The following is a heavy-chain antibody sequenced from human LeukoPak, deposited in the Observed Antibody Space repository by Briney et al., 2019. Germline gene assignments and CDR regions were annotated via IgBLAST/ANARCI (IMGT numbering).Heavy chain of an antibody. D-gene: IGHD3-10*01. CDR2: IYYSGST. CDR3: ARRLGGSGSYYY. Sequence: SETLSLTCSVSGGSISSSIYYWGWIRQPPGKGLEWIGSIYYSGSTYYNPSLKSRVAISVDTSKNQFSLKLRSVTAADTAVYYCARRLGGSGSYYYWGQGTLVTVSS. V-gene: IGHV4-39*01. CDR1: GGSISSSIYY. J-gene: IGHJ4*02.